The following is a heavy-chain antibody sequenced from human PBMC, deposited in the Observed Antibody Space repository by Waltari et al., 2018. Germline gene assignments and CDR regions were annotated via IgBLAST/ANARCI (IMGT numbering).Heavy chain of an antibody. CDR2: ISSSSSYI. CDR1: GFTFSSYS. V-gene: IGHV3-21*01. J-gene: IGHJ2*01. CDR3: ARDGRGGGGSYFDL. D-gene: IGHD5-12*01. Sequence: EVQLVESGGGLVKPGGSLRLSCAASGFTFSSYSMNWVRQAPGKGLEWVSSISSSSSYIYYADSVKGRFTISRDNAKNSLYLQMNSLRAEDTAVYYCARDGRGGGGSYFDLWGRGTLVTVSS.